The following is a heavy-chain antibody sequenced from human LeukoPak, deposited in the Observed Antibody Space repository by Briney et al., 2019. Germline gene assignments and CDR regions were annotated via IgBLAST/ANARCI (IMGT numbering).Heavy chain of an antibody. J-gene: IGHJ4*02. CDR2: ISHSGSI. CDR3: ARVLHCSGGSCYFYFDY. CDR1: GGSFRGYY. V-gene: IGHV4-34*01. D-gene: IGHD2-15*01. Sequence: KPSETLSLTCGVYGGSFRGYYWSWIRQPPGKGLNGIGEISHSGSISYTPSLKSRVTISLDTSKNQFSLRLTSVTAADTAVYYCARVLHCSGGSCYFYFDYWGQGTLVTVSS.